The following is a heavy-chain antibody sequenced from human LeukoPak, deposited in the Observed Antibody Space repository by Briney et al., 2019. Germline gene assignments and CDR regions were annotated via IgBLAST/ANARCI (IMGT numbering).Heavy chain of an antibody. J-gene: IGHJ6*04. CDR1: GFTFSSYA. V-gene: IGHV3-23*01. CDR2: ISGSGGST. D-gene: IGHD2-2*01. Sequence: GGSLRLSCAASGFTFSSYAMSWVRQAPGKGLEWVSAISGSGGSTYYADSVKGRFTISRDNSKNTLYLQMNSPRAEDTAVYYCAKGDIVVVPAAMVRYYGMDVWGKGTTVTVSS. CDR3: AKGDIVVVPAAMVRYYGMDV.